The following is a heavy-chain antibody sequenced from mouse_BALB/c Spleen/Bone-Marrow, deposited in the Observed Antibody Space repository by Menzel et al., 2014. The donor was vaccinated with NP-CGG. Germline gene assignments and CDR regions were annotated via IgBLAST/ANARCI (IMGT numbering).Heavy chain of an antibody. J-gene: IGHJ3*01. CDR3: ANYYGSTSFAY. D-gene: IGHD1-1*01. Sequence: EVQGVESGGGLVKPGGSLKLSCAASGFTFSDYYMYWVRQTPEKRLEWVATISGGGSYTYYPDSVKGRFTISRDNAKNNLYLQMSSLKSEDTAMYYCANYYGSTSFAYWGQGTLVTVSA. V-gene: IGHV5-4*02. CDR2: ISGGGSYT. CDR1: GFTFSDYY.